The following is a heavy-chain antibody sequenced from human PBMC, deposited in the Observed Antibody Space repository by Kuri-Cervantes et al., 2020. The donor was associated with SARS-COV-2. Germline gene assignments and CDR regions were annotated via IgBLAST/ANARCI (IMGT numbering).Heavy chain of an antibody. Sequence: SETLSLTCTVYGGSISSYYWSWIRHPAGKGLEWNGRIHVNGRTNYNPSLKSRVTMSVDASKNHFSLKLRSVTAADTAVYYCARTGSCGWPGSHWFDPWGQGTLVTVSS. CDR1: GGSISSYY. CDR3: ARTGSCGWPGSHWFDP. V-gene: IGHV4-4*07. CDR2: IHVNGRT. J-gene: IGHJ5*02. D-gene: IGHD6-25*01.